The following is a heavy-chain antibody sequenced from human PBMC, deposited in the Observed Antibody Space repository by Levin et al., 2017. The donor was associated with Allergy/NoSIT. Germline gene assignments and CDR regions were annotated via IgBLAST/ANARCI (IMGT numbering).Heavy chain of an antibody. J-gene: IGHJ6*02. V-gene: IGHV3-21*01. CDR3: VVRFLEWLFDQEVDYYYGMDV. D-gene: IGHD3-3*01. CDR2: ISSSSSYI. Sequence: GGSLRLSCAASGFTFSSYSMNWVRQAPGKGLEWVSSISSSSSYIYYADSVKGRFTISRDNAKNSLYLQMNSLRAEDTAVYYCVVRFLEWLFDQEVDYYYGMDVWGQGTTVTVSS. CDR1: GFTFSSYS.